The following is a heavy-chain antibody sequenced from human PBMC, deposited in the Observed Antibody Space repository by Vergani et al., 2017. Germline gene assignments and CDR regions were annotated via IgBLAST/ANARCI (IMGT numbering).Heavy chain of an antibody. D-gene: IGHD2-21*01. CDR2: ISGQNFRT. V-gene: IGHV3-23*01. Sequence: EVHLLESGGGLVQSGGSLRLSCAASGFTFSNSAVSWVRQAPGRGLAWVSGISGQNFRTHYADSVKGRFTISRDDSKNTVYLRINSLRAEDTAFYYCADLYGDDGFSPFWGQRTLVTVSS. J-gene: IGHJ4*02. CDR1: GFTFSNSA. CDR3: ADLYGDDGFSPF.